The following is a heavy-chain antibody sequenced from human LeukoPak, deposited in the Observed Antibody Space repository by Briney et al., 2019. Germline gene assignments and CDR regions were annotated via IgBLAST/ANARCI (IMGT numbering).Heavy chain of an antibody. CDR1: GFTFSGYE. J-gene: IGHJ4*02. CDR2: ISSSGSTI. Sequence: GGSLRLSCAASGFTFSGYEMKWVRQAPGKGLEWVSSISSSGSTIYYADSVKGRFTISRDNAKNSLYLQMNSLRAEDTAVYYCASLRGYHFDYWGQGTLVTVSS. D-gene: IGHD1-1*01. V-gene: IGHV3-48*03. CDR3: ASLRGYHFDY.